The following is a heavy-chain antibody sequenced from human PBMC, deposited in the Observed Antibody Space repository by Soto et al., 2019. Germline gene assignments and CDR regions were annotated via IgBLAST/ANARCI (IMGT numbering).Heavy chain of an antibody. CDR1: GFPFSGYW. J-gene: IGHJ4*02. CDR2: INSDGTNI. V-gene: IGHV3-74*01. CDR3: ARGGVYCDC. Sequence: EVQLVESGGGLVQPGGSLRLSCAASGFPFSGYWMYWVRQVPGKGLVWVSRINSDGTNIYYADSVKGRFTTSRDNAKNTVYLQLNSLRAEDTGVYYCARGGVYCDCWGQGTLVTVSS.